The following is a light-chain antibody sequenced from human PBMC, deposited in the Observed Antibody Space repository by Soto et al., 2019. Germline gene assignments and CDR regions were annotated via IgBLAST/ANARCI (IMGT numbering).Light chain of an antibody. J-gene: IGKJ1*01. CDR3: QQYNKWPGT. CDR1: QSVSSN. CDR2: GAS. V-gene: IGKV3-15*01. Sequence: EIVMTQSPATLSVSPGERATLSCRASQSVSSNLAWYQQKPGQAPRLLIYGASTRATGIPARFSGSGSGTEFTLTISSLQSEDFAVYYCQQYNKWPGTFGQGTKVE.